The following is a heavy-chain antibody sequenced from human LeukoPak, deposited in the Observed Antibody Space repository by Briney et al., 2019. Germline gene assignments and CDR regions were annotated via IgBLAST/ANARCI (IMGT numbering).Heavy chain of an antibody. D-gene: IGHD4-17*01. Sequence: GGSLRLSCAASGFTFSSYGMHWVRQAPGKGLEWVAFIRYDASNKYYADSMKGRFTISRDNSKNTLYLQMNSLRAEDTAVYYCAKDYTAYGDYFDYWGQGTLVTVSS. CDR1: GFTFSSYG. J-gene: IGHJ4*02. CDR3: AKDYTAYGDYFDY. CDR2: IRYDASNK. V-gene: IGHV3-30*02.